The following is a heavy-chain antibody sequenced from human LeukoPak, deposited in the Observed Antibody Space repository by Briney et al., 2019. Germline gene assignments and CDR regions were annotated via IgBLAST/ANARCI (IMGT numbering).Heavy chain of an antibody. CDR2: INHSGST. V-gene: IGHV4-34*01. Sequence: SETLSLTCAVYGGSFSGYYWSWIRQPPGKGLEWIGEINHSGSTNYNPSLKSRVTISVDTSKNQFSLKLSSVTAADTAVYYCARSFGHYYDGSGYYYLDYWGQGTLVTVSS. CDR1: GGSFSGYY. J-gene: IGHJ4*02. D-gene: IGHD3-22*01. CDR3: ARSFGHYYDGSGYYYLDY.